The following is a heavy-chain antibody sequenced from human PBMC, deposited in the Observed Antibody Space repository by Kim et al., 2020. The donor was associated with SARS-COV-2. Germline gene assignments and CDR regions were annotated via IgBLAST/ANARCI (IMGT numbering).Heavy chain of an antibody. V-gene: IGHV4-39*07. CDR2: IYYSGST. J-gene: IGHJ6*02. CDR1: GGSISSSSYY. D-gene: IGHD5-12*01. CDR3: ARVFDVEMATRNSYYYGMDV. Sequence: SETLSLTCTVSGGSISSSSYYWGWIRQPPGKGLEWIGSIYYSGSTYYNPSLKSRVTISVDTSKNQFSLKLSSVTAADTAVYYCARVFDVEMATRNSYYYGMDVWGQGTTVTVSS.